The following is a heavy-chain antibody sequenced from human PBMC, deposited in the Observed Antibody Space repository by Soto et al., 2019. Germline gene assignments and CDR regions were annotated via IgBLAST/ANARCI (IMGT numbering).Heavy chain of an antibody. CDR2: IYSGGNL. J-gene: IGHJ4*02. CDR3: ARGPNSDC. D-gene: IGHD2-21*01. V-gene: IGHV3-53*01. CDR1: GVSVGGNY. Sequence: EERLVQSGGGLGQPGGSLRLSCAAYGVSVGGNYMSWVRQAPGKGLELVSLIYSGGNLFYSDSMKGRFTLSRDNSNNMLYLQMDSLSAEDTAVYYCARGPNSDCWGQGTLVIVSS.